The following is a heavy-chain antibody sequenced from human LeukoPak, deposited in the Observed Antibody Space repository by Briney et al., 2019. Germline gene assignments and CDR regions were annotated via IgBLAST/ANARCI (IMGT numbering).Heavy chain of an antibody. CDR2: ITGSGGNT. CDR1: GFIFSSYS. V-gene: IGHV3-23*01. Sequence: PGGSLRLSCAASGFIFSSYSMSWVRQAPGMGLEWVSVITGSGGNTYYADSVKGRFTISKDNSKNTVYLQMSSLRVDDTAVYYCVRSLDYWGQGTLVTVSS. J-gene: IGHJ4*02. CDR3: VRSLDY.